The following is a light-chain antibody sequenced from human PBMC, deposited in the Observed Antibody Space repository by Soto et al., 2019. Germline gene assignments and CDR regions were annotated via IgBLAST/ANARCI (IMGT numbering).Light chain of an antibody. CDR3: QQFSSYPLT. CDR1: QNIGSN. J-gene: IGKJ4*01. Sequence: EVVMTQSPATLSASPGERVILSCRASQNIGSNLAWYQQRPGQAPRLLMYGASTRATETPARFSGSGSATDFTLTISSLQSEDFAVYYCQQFSSYPLTFGGGTKVEIK. CDR2: GAS. V-gene: IGKV3-15*01.